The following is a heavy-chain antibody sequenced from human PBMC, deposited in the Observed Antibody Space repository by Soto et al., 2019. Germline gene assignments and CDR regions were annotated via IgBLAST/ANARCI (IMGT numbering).Heavy chain of an antibody. D-gene: IGHD1-7*01. CDR2: ISAYNGNT. CDR1: GYTFTSYG. J-gene: IGHJ6*02. CDR3: ARVITGTTFYYYYGMDV. V-gene: IGHV1-18*01. Sequence: QVQLVXXGXXXXXXGASVKVSCKASGYTFTSYGINWVRQAPGQGLEWMGWISAYNGNTNYAQKLQGRVTMTTDTSTSTAYMELRSLRSDDTAVYYCARVITGTTFYYYYGMDVWGQGTTVTVSS.